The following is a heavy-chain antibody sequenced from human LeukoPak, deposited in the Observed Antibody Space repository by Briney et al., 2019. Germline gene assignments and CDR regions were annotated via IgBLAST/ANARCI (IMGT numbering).Heavy chain of an antibody. Sequence: PSETLSLTCAVYGGSFSGYYWSWIRQPPGKGLEWIGEINHSGSTNYNPSLKSRVTISVDTSKNQFSLKLSSVTAADTAVYYCASPSIPGNRFDYWGQGTLVTVSS. CDR1: GGSFSGYY. D-gene: IGHD1-14*01. CDR3: ASPSIPGNRFDY. CDR2: INHSGST. J-gene: IGHJ4*02. V-gene: IGHV4-34*01.